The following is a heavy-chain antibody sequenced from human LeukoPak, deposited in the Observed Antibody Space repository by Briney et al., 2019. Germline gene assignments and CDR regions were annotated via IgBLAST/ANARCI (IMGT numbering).Heavy chain of an antibody. Sequence: RPGGSLRLSCAASGFTFSSYSMNWVRQAPGKGLEWVSSISSSSSYIYYADSVKGRFTISRDNAKNSLYLQMNSLRAEDTAVYYCAREGSRVGELSYNWFDPWGQGTLVTVSS. CDR3: AREGSRVGELSYNWFDP. V-gene: IGHV3-21*01. CDR1: GFTFSSYS. J-gene: IGHJ5*02. D-gene: IGHD3-16*02. CDR2: ISSSSSYI.